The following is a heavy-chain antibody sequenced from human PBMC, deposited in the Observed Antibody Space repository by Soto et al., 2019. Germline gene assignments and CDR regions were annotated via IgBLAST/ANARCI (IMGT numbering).Heavy chain of an antibody. V-gene: IGHV1-18*04. CDR2: ISAYNGNT. D-gene: IGHD1-7*01. CDR1: GYTFTSYG. J-gene: IGHJ6*02. Sequence: ASVKVSCKASGYTFTSYGISWVRQAPGQGLEWMGWISAYNGNTNYAQKLQGRVTMTTDTSTSTAYMELRSLRSDDTAVYYCARDDGNWNYDYYYYGMDVWGQGTTVTVS. CDR3: ARDDGNWNYDYYYYGMDV.